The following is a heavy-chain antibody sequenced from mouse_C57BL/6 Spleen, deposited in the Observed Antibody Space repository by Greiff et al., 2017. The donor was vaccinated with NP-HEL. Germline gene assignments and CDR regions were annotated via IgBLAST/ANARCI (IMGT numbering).Heavy chain of an antibody. V-gene: IGHV14-2*01. CDR1: GFNIKDYY. CDR3: ARGDYFDY. Sequence: EVQLQQSGAELVKPGASVKLSCTASGFNIKDYYMHWVKQRTEQGLEWIGRIDPEDGETKYAPNFQGKATITADIYSNTAYLQLSSLTSEDTAVYYCARGDYFDYWGQGTTLTVSS. CDR2: IDPEDGET. J-gene: IGHJ2*01.